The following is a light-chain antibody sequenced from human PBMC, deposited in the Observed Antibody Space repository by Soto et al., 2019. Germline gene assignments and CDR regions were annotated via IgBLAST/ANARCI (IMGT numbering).Light chain of an antibody. CDR2: EAS. V-gene: IGLV2-23*02. CDR1: TSSVGSFDL. Sequence: QSALTQPASVSGSPGQSITISCTGPTSSVGSFDLVSWYQQHPGKAPRLMIYEASKRPSGVSNRFSGSKSGNTASLTISELQAEDEADYYCSSFAGSGTVYVVFGGGTKLTVL. J-gene: IGLJ2*01. CDR3: SSFAGSGTVYVV.